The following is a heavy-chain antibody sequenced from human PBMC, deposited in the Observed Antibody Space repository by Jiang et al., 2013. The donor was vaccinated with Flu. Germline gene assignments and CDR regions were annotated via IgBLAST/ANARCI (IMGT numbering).Heavy chain of an antibody. Sequence: GAEVKKPGASVKVSCKASGYTFTSYAMHWVRQAPGQRLEWMGWINAGNGNTKYSQKFQGRVTITRDTSASTAYMELSSLRSEDTAVYYCARRGIAARWFDPWGQGTLVTVSS. D-gene: IGHD6-6*01. V-gene: IGHV1-3*01. CDR2: INAGNGNT. CDR1: GYTFTSYA. J-gene: IGHJ5*02. CDR3: ARRGIAARWFDP.